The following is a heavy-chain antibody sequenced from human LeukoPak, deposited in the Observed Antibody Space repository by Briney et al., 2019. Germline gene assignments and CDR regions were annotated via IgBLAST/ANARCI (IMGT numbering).Heavy chain of an antibody. D-gene: IGHD3-22*01. J-gene: IGHJ5*02. V-gene: IGHV1-3*01. CDR1: GYTFTNYV. CDR3: ARERDYYDRNGYPNNWFDP. CDR2: INADNGDT. Sequence: ASVKVSCQASGYTFTNYVMSWVRPATGQSFEWMGWINADNGDTKYSQNFQDRVTITIDTSASTAYMDLRSLKSEDTAVYYCARERDYYDRNGYPNNWFDPWGQGTLVTVSS.